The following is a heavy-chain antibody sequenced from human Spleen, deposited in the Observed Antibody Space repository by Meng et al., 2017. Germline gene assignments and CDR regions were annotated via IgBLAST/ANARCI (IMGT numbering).Heavy chain of an antibody. Sequence: GESLKISCAASEFTFSSYEMSRVRQAPGKGLEWVSAISGSGGSSYYADSVKGRFTISRDNSKNTLYLQMNSLRAEDTAVYYCAKGKVVAATWTYYYGMDVWGQGTTVTVSS. CDR3: AKGKVVAATWTYYYGMDV. D-gene: IGHD2-15*01. J-gene: IGHJ6*02. CDR1: EFTFSSYE. CDR2: ISGSGGSS. V-gene: IGHV3-23*01.